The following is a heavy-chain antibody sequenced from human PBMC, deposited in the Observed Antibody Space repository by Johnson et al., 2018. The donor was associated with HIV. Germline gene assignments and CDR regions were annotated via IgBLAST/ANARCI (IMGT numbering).Heavy chain of an antibody. Sequence: QVQLVESGGGVVQPGKSLRLSCAASHFTFSRYAMHWVRQAPGKGLEWVAVISYDGSNKYYADSVKGRFTISRDNSKNTLYLQMNSLRAEDTAVYYCAKDSFFYDSAFDIWGQGTMVTVSS. CDR2: ISYDGSNK. V-gene: IGHV3-30*04. CDR1: HFTFSRYA. CDR3: AKDSFFYDSAFDI. J-gene: IGHJ3*02. D-gene: IGHD3-22*01.